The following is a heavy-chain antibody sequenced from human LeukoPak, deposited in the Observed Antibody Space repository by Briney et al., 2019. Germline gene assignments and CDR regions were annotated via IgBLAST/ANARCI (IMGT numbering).Heavy chain of an antibody. Sequence: ASVKVSCKASGYTFTGYYMHRVRQAPGQGLEWMGWINPNSGGTNYAQKFQGRVTMTRDTSISTAYMELSRLRSDDTAVYYCASGYSYGYRGFNWFDPWGQGTLVTVSS. CDR1: GYTFTGYY. CDR2: INPNSGGT. CDR3: ASGYSYGYRGFNWFDP. D-gene: IGHD5-18*01. J-gene: IGHJ5*02. V-gene: IGHV1-2*02.